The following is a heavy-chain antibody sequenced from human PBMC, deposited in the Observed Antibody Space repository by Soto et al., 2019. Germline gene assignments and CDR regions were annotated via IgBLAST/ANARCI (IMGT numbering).Heavy chain of an antibody. Sequence: GGSLRLSCAASGFTFSSYGMHWVRQAPGKGLEWVAVISYDGSNKYYADSVKGRFTISRDNSKNTLYLQMNSLRAEDTAVYYCAKVAEAAAGLSQGLYFDYWGQGTLVTVSS. CDR3: AKVAEAAAGLSQGLYFDY. J-gene: IGHJ4*02. CDR2: ISYDGSNK. D-gene: IGHD6-13*01. V-gene: IGHV3-30*18. CDR1: GFTFSSYG.